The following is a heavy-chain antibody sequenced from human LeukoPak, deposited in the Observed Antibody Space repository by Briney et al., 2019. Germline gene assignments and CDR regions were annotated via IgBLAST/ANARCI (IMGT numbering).Heavy chain of an antibody. CDR1: GGSISGYY. Sequence: SETLSLTCTVSGGSISGYYWSWIRQPPGKGLEYIGYIHYSGSTTYNPSLKSRVTISVDTSKNQFSLKMNSVTAADTAVYYCARAHSIASYYYGVDVWGQGTTVTVSS. CDR2: IHYSGST. CDR3: ARAHSIASYYYGVDV. V-gene: IGHV4-59*08. J-gene: IGHJ6*02. D-gene: IGHD6-13*01.